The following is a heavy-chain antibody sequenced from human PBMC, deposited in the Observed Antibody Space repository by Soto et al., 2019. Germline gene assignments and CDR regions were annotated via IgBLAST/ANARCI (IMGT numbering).Heavy chain of an antibody. V-gene: IGHV1-18*01. J-gene: IGHJ4*02. CDR3: AKGPSPKQWLVPGDFDY. Sequence: GASVKVSCKASGYTFTSYGISWVRQAPGQGLEWMGWISAYNGNTNYAQKLQGRVTMTTDTSTSTAYMELRSLRSDDTAVYYCAKGPSPKQWLVPGDFDYWGQGTLVTVSS. CDR2: ISAYNGNT. CDR1: GYTFTSYG. D-gene: IGHD6-19*01.